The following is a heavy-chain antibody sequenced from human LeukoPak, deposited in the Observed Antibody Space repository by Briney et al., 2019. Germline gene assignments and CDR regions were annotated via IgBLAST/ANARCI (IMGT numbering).Heavy chain of an antibody. Sequence: APVKVSCKASGGTFSSYAISWVRQAPGQGLEWMGGIIPIFGTANYAQKFQGRVTITADESTSTAYMELSSLRSEDTAVYYCARGEQWLVLVWGQGTLVTVSS. V-gene: IGHV1-69*13. CDR3: ARGEQWLVLV. D-gene: IGHD6-19*01. J-gene: IGHJ4*02. CDR1: GGTFSSYA. CDR2: IIPIFGTA.